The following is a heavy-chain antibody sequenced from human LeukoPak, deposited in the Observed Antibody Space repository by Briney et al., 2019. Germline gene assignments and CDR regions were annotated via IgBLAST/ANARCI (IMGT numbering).Heavy chain of an antibody. D-gene: IGHD3-22*01. CDR3: AREYYDSSAYNQEAIDY. J-gene: IGHJ4*02. CDR2: INPNSGGT. V-gene: IGHV1-2*02. Sequence: ASVKVSCKASGYTFTDYYMHWVRQAPGRGLEWLGWINPNSGGTNYAQKFQGRVTMTRDTSISTAYMELSRLRSDDTAVYYCAREYYDSSAYNQEAIDYWGQGTLVTVSS. CDR1: GYTFTDYY.